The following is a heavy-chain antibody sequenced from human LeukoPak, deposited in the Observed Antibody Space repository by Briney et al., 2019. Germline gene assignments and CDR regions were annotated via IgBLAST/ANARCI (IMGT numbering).Heavy chain of an antibody. V-gene: IGHV3-48*04. Sequence: GGSLRLSCAASGFTFSSYSMNWVRQAPGKGLEWVSYISSSSSTIYYADSVKGRFTISRENAKNSLYLQMNSLRPEDTAVYYCARSVVGSCSGGRYYDHLDYWGQGTLVTVSS. J-gene: IGHJ4*02. D-gene: IGHD2-15*01. CDR2: ISSSSSTI. CDR1: GFTFSSYS. CDR3: ARSVVGSCSGGRYYDHLDY.